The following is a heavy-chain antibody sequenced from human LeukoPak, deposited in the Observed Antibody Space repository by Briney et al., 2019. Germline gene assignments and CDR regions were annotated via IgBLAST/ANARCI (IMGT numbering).Heavy chain of an antibody. Sequence: PSETLPLTCAVYGGSFSGYYWSWIRQPPGKGLEWIGEINHSGSTNYNPSLKSRVTISVDTSKNQFSLKLSSVTAADTAVYYCASFGGFTIDAFDIWGQGAMVTVSS. V-gene: IGHV4-34*01. CDR1: GGSFSGYY. D-gene: IGHD2-15*01. CDR2: INHSGST. CDR3: ASFGGFTIDAFDI. J-gene: IGHJ3*02.